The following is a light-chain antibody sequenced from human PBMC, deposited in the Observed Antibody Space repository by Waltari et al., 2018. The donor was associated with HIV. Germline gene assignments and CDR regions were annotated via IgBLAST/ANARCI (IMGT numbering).Light chain of an antibody. Sequence: VEPNKTATVACIGENIGVRDVHWSRQRSGQSPEVLIHDDRDRSPGIRGRMTGSNSRDMGTLTIASVEAGDEAVYYCQVWGATNDRVFGGGTKVTVL. J-gene: IGLJ3*02. CDR3: QVWGATNDRV. CDR1: NIGVRD. V-gene: IGLV3-21*01. CDR2: DDR.